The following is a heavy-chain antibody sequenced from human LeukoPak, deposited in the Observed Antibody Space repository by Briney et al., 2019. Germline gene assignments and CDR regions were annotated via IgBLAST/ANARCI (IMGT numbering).Heavy chain of an antibody. CDR1: GFTFSSFA. CDR2: ISFDGSDN. J-gene: IGHJ4*02. V-gene: IGHV3-30*04. CDR3: ARDLDSSGYYYAY. D-gene: IGHD3-22*01. Sequence: GGSLRLSCAASGFTFSSFAMHWVRQAPGKGLEWVAVISFDGSDNYYAEAVKGRFTISRDNSENTVYLQMNSLRAEDTAVYYCARDLDSSGYYYAYWGQGSLVTVSS.